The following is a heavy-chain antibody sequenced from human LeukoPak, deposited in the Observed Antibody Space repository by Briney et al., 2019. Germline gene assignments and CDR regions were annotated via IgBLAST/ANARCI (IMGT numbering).Heavy chain of an antibody. J-gene: IGHJ6*03. V-gene: IGHV1-2*02. CDR3: ARGPSYCSGGSCYMDV. Sequence: ASVKVSCKASGYTFTGYYMHWVRQAPGQGLEWMGWINPNSGGTNYAQKFQGRVAITADESTSTAYMELSSLRSEDTAVYYCARGPSYCSGGSCYMDVWGKGTTVTISS. D-gene: IGHD2-15*01. CDR1: GYTFTGYY. CDR2: INPNSGGT.